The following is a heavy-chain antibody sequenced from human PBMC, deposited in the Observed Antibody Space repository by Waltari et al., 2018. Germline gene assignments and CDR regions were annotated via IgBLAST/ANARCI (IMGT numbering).Heavy chain of an antibody. V-gene: IGHV3-74*01. Sequence: VQLVDSGGGVVQPGGSRRLPWAASGFIFSSYWMPWVRQAPGKGLVWVSRISDDGGSTNYADSVKGRFTISRDNTKNTLYLQMNSLNDEDTALYYCVRRHDSGGFYGLWGQGTLVTVSS. CDR2: ISDDGGST. CDR1: GFIFSSYW. J-gene: IGHJ4*02. CDR3: VRRHDSGGFYGL. D-gene: IGHD2-21*02.